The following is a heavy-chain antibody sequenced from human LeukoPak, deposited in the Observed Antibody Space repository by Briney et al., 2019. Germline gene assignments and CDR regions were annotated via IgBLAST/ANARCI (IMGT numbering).Heavy chain of an antibody. V-gene: IGHV4-34*01. D-gene: IGHD6-6*01. CDR3: ARKSRPPPFVY. J-gene: IGHJ4*02. CDR1: GGSFSGYY. Sequence: SETLSLTCAVYGGSFSGYYWSWIRQPPGKGLEWIGEINHSGSTNYNPSLKSRVTISVDTSKNQFSLKLSSVTAADTAVYYCARKSRPPPFVYWGQGTLVTVSS. CDR2: INHSGST.